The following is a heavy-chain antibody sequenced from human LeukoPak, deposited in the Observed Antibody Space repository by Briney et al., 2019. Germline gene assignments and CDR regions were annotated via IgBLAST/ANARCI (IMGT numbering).Heavy chain of an antibody. D-gene: IGHD2-15*01. CDR2: IYPGDSDT. CDR3: ARAPGYCSGGSCYSSEYFQH. Sequence: GESLKISCKGSGYSFTSCWIGWVRQMPGKGLEWMGIIYPGDSDTRYSPSFQGQVTISADKSISTAYLQWSSLKASDTAMYYCARAPGYCSGGSCYSSEYFQHWGQGTLVTVSS. CDR1: GYSFTSCW. V-gene: IGHV5-51*01. J-gene: IGHJ1*01.